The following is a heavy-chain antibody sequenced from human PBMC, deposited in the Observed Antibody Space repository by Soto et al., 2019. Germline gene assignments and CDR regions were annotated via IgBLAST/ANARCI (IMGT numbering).Heavy chain of an antibody. CDR1: GFTLNEFG. D-gene: IGHD3-10*01. Sequence: QVRLVQSGVEVKKSGASVKVSCKASGFTLNEFGVSWVRQAPGQGLEWMGWISGYDGNTNFAQKYEGRVTMTIDSSTSTAYMELRNLRSDDTAMYYCAREEWFGQTPFDSWGQGTLVTVSS. CDR2: ISGYDGNT. V-gene: IGHV1-18*01. CDR3: AREEWFGQTPFDS. J-gene: IGHJ4*02.